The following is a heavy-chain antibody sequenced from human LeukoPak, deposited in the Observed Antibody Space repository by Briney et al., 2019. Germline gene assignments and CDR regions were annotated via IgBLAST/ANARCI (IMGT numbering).Heavy chain of an antibody. D-gene: IGHD1-20*01. V-gene: IGHV1-69*13. Sequence: ASVKVSCKASGGTFSSYAISWVRQAPGQGLEWMGGIIPIFGTANYAQKFQGRVTITADESTSTAYMELSSLRSEDTAVYYCARDRSYNWNPHYFDYWGQGTLVTVSS. CDR2: IIPIFGTA. CDR3: ARDRSYNWNPHYFDY. J-gene: IGHJ4*02. CDR1: GGTFSSYA.